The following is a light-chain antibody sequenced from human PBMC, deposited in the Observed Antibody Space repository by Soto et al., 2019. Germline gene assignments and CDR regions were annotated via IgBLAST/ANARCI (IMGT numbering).Light chain of an antibody. CDR2: DDR. CDR3: QVWHSTSVRV. Sequence: SYELTQPPSVSGAPGQTASITCGGNNIGAKVVHWYQQKKPGQAPVLVVFDDRARPSTIPERFSGSNSGNTATLTISRVEAGDEADYYCQVWHSTSVRVFGGGTKLTVL. J-gene: IGLJ2*01. V-gene: IGLV3-21*02. CDR1: NIGAKV.